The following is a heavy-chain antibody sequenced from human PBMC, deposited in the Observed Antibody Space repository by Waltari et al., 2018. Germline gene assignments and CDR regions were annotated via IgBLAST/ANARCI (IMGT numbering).Heavy chain of an antibody. CDR2: IYYSVST. CDR1: GGSISRYY. V-gene: IGHV4-59*01. D-gene: IGHD6-6*01. J-gene: IGHJ3*02. CDR3: ARVEYSSSSYAFDI. Sequence: QVQLQESGPGLVKPSETLSLTCTVSGGSISRYYWSWIRQPPGEGQEGIGYIYYSVSTYYNPSLKSRVTISVDTSKNQFSLKLSSVTAADTAVYYCARVEYSSSSYAFDIWGQGTMVTVSS.